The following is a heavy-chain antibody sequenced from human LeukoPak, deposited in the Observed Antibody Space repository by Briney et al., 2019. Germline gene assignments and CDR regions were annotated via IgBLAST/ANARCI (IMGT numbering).Heavy chain of an antibody. CDR2: ISSSSSYI. D-gene: IGHD6-19*01. J-gene: IGHJ4*02. V-gene: IGHV3-21*01. CDR3: AGLAVAGTGYFDY. Sequence: GGSLRLSRAASGFTFSSYSMNWVRQAPGKGLEWVSSISSSSSYIYYADSVKGRFTISRDNAKNSLYLQMNSLRAEDTAVYYCAGLAVAGTGYFDYWGQGTLVTVSS. CDR1: GFTFSSYS.